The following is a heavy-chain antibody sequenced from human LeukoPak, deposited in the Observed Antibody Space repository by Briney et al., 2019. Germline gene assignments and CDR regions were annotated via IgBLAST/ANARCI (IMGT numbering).Heavy chain of an antibody. CDR2: IYHSGST. CDR1: GYSISSGYY. CDR3: ARAGGSGWYVY. D-gene: IGHD6-19*01. V-gene: IGHV4-38-2*02. Sequence: PSETLSLTCTVSGYSISSGYYWGWIRPPPGKGLEWIGSIYHSGSTYYNPSLKSRVTISVDTSKNQFSLKLTSVTAADTAVYYCARAGGSGWYVYWGQGTLVTVSS. J-gene: IGHJ4*02.